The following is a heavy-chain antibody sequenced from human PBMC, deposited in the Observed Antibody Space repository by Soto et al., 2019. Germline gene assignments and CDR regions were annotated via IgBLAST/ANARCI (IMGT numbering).Heavy chain of an antibody. CDR2: VSQGGAAAYLAEGETT. CDR3: ARDRGEITVSSPPLSEWFDP. CDR1: GAFFNNFF. J-gene: IGHJ5*02. V-gene: IGHV4-59*01. Sequence: QVQLQESGPGLVRPSETLSLTCTVSGAFFNNFFWSWIRQTPGKGLGGIGYVSQGGAAAYLAEGETTGYKPYLKSRTNRSLDLPKNQFSLRLTSVTAADTAVYYCARDRGEITVSSPPLSEWFDPWSQGTLVTVSS. D-gene: IGHD3-10*01.